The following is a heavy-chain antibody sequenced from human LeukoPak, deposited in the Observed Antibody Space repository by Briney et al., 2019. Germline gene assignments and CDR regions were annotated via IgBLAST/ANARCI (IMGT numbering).Heavy chain of an antibody. V-gene: IGHV3-21*04. CDR2: ISTTSGNI. CDR3: ATYRQVLLPFES. D-gene: IGHD2-8*02. CDR1: GFTFSSYS. Sequence: PGGSLRLSCAASGFTFSSYSMNWVRQAPGKGLEWVAAISTTSGNIYYADSVKGRFTVSRDNAKNSLDLQMNSLRAEDTAIYYCATYRQVLLPFESWGQGTLVTVSS. J-gene: IGHJ4*02.